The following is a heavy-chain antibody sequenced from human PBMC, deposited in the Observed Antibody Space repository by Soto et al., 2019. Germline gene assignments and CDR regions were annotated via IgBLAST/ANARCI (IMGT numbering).Heavy chain of an antibody. V-gene: IGHV3-23*01. CDR1: GFAFSSAA. J-gene: IGHJ1*01. D-gene: IGHD3-10*01. CDR2: LSGRGGST. CDR3: AQVAYSFGSGSYFSPD. Sequence: GGARRLSCAASGFAFSSAAMGWVGQAPGKGLECVSALSGRGGSTYSADSVQGRFTISRDNSPNTLYLQMNSLRAEDTAVYYCAQVAYSFGSGSYFSPDWGQGSPVTVSS.